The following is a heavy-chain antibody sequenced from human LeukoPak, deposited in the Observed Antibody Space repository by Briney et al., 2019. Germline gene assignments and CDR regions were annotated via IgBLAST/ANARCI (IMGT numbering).Heavy chain of an antibody. D-gene: IGHD1-26*01. Sequence: ASVKVSCKASGGTFSSYAISWVRQAPGQGLEWMGGIIPIFGTANYAQKFQGRVTITADESTSTAYMELSSLRSEDTAVYYCARAPLGATGAFDYWGQGTLVTVSS. V-gene: IGHV1-69*13. CDR2: IIPIFGTA. J-gene: IGHJ4*02. CDR1: GGTFSSYA. CDR3: ARAPLGATGAFDY.